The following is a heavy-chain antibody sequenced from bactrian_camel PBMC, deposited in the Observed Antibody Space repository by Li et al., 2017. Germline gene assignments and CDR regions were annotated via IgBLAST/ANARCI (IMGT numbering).Heavy chain of an antibody. V-gene: IGHV3S31*01. Sequence: LVESGGGSVQAGGSLTLTCAAAEYSVTDNTMAWFRQAPGKGREVVAAIGPGRDRRYYPNTVKGRFTVSRDTNKNALYLQMSSLTPEDSGMHYCASESTGPLWLGYFGNCGVGYWGQGTQVT. D-gene: IGHD1*01. CDR1: EYSVTDNT. CDR3: ASESTGPLWLGYFGNCGVGY. CDR2: IGPGRDRR. J-gene: IGHJ6*01.